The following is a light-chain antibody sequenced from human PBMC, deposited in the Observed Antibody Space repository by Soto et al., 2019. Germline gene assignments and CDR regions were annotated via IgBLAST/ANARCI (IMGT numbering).Light chain of an antibody. Sequence: EIVMTQSPATLSVSPGERDTVSCRASQSVGRNLAWYQQKPGQAPRLLIYGASTRATGIPARFSGSGSGTEFTLTISSLQSKDFAIYSCQQYNHWPPLTFGGGTKVEIK. J-gene: IGKJ4*01. CDR1: QSVGRN. V-gene: IGKV3-15*01. CDR2: GAS. CDR3: QQYNHWPPLT.